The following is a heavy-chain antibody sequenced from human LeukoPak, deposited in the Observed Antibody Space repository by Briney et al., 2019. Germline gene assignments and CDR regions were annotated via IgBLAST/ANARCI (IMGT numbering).Heavy chain of an antibody. J-gene: IGHJ3*02. CDR1: GFTFSTYE. CDR2: ISSSGSTI. V-gene: IGHV3-48*03. CDR3: ARGRGGISVAATSAFDI. Sequence: PGGSLRLSCAASGFTFSTYEMNWVRQAPGKGLEWVSYISSSGSTIYYADSVKGRFTISRENAKNSLYLQMNSLRAEDTAVYYCARGRGGISVAATSAFDIWGQGTMVTVSS. D-gene: IGHD6-19*01.